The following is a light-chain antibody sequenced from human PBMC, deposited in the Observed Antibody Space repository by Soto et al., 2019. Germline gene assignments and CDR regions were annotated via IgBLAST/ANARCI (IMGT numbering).Light chain of an antibody. CDR3: ATWDESLNGFYV. J-gene: IGLJ1*01. V-gene: IGLV1-47*01. CDR2: RNN. Sequence: QSVLTQPPSASGTPGQGVTISGSGSTSNIGSNYVYWYQQLPGTAPKLLIYRNNQRPSGVPDRFSGSKSGTSASLAISGLRSDDEADYFCATWDESLNGFYVFGTGTKVTVL. CDR1: TSNIGSNY.